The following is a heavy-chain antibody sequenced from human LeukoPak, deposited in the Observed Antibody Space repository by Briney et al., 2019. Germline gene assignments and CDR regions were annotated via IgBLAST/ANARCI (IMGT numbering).Heavy chain of an antibody. CDR1: GGSISSSSYY. CDR3: ARLGFTIFGVVPTPRFDP. Sequence: SEILSLTCTASGGSISSSSYYWGWIRQPPGKGLEWIGSIYYSGSTYYNPSLKSRVTISVDTSKDQFPLKLSSVTAADTAVYYCARLGFTIFGVVPTPRFDPWGQGTLVTVSS. D-gene: IGHD3-3*01. CDR2: IYYSGST. V-gene: IGHV4-39*01. J-gene: IGHJ5*02.